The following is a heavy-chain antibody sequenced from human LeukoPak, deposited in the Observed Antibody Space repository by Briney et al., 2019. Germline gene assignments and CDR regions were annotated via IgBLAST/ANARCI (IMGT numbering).Heavy chain of an antibody. Sequence: GGSLRLSCVASGFTFSPHYMDWVRQSPGQGPEWVGLIRNKADGYTTIYAASVKGRFTISRDDSKNSIYLQMDSLKTEDTAMYYCGDLGSAGTDHWGQGTLVTVSS. V-gene: IGHV3-72*01. D-gene: IGHD3-10*01. CDR1: GFTFSPHY. CDR2: IRNKADGYTT. CDR3: GDLGSAGTDH. J-gene: IGHJ4*02.